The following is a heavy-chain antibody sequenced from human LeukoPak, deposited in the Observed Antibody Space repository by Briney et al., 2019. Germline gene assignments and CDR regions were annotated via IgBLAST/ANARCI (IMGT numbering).Heavy chain of an antibody. CDR2: IYHSGST. V-gene: IGHV4-30-2*01. Sequence: SETLSLTCTVSGGSISSGGYYWSWIRQPPGKGLEWIGYIYHSGSTYYNPSLKSRVTISVDRSKNQFSLKLSSVTAADTAVYYCARDRSSGRIYWGQGTLVTVSS. J-gene: IGHJ4*02. CDR1: GGSISSGGYY. CDR3: ARDRSSGRIY. D-gene: IGHD6-19*01.